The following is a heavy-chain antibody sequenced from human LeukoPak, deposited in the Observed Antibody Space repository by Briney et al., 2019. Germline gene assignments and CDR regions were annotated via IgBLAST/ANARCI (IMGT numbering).Heavy chain of an antibody. V-gene: IGHV4-34*01. Sequence: SETLSLTYAVYGGSFSGYYWRWIRQPPGKGLEWIGEINHSGSNNFNPSLKGRVHIPVDTSKNQFPLKLSSVTAADTAVYYCARGPRRIAAAGTVRLRYFQHWGQGTLVTVSS. CDR1: GGSFSGYY. CDR2: INHSGSN. D-gene: IGHD6-13*01. J-gene: IGHJ1*01. CDR3: ARGPRRIAAAGTVRLRYFQH.